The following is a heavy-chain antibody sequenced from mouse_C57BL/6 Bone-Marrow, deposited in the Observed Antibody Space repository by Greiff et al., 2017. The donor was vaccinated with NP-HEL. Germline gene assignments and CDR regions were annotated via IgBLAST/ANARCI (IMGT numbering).Heavy chain of an antibody. CDR1: GFTFSSYA. CDR3: ARPYYDYDGYAMDY. D-gene: IGHD2-4*01. V-gene: IGHV5-4*01. J-gene: IGHJ4*01. Sequence: DVQLVESGGGLVKPGGSLKLSCAASGFTFSSYAMSWVRQTPEKRLEWVATISDGGSYTYYPDNVKGRFTISRDNAKNNLYLQMSHLKSEDTAMYYCARPYYDYDGYAMDYWGQGTSVTVSS. CDR2: ISDGGSYT.